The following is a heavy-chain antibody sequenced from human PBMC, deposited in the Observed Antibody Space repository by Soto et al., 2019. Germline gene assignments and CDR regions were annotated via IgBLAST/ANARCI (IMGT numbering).Heavy chain of an antibody. CDR3: VREDGKVGTNSAFDY. CDR2: INGRGNYI. D-gene: IGHD1-26*01. V-gene: IGHV3-21*01. CDR1: GFTFSTYT. J-gene: IGHJ4*02. Sequence: PWGSLRLSCSSSGFTFSTYTMNWGRQAPGKGLEWVSSINGRGNYIYYAESVKGRFTISRDNAKNSLYLQMDRLRAEDTALYYCVREDGKVGTNSAFDYWGLGALVTVSS.